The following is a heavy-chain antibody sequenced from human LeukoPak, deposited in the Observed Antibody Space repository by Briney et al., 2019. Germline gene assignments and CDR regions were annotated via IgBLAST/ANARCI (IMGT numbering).Heavy chain of an antibody. Sequence: SETLSLTCAVYGGSFSDYYWSWIRQPPGKGLEWIGEINHSGSTNYNSSLKSRVTISVDTSKNQFSLKVNSVTAADTAVYYCARGSDYDSSACEYWGQGTLVTVSS. CDR1: GGSFSDYY. CDR2: INHSGST. J-gene: IGHJ4*02. D-gene: IGHD3-22*01. V-gene: IGHV4-34*01. CDR3: ARGSDYDSSACEY.